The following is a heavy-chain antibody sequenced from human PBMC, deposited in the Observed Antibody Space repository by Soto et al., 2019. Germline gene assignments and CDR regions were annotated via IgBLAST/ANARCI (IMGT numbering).Heavy chain of an antibody. CDR3: AMEYCSSTSCYRDY. V-gene: IGHV1-69*02. Sequence: QVQLVQSGAEVKKTGYSVKVSCKDSGGTFSSYTISWVRQAPGQGLEWMGRIIPILGIANYAQKFQGRVTITADKSTSTAYMELSSLRSEDTAVYYCAMEYCSSTSCYRDYWGQGTLVTVSS. CDR1: GGTFSSYT. J-gene: IGHJ4*02. D-gene: IGHD2-2*02. CDR2: IIPILGIA.